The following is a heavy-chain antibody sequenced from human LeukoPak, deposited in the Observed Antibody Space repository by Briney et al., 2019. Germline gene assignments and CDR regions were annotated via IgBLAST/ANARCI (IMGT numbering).Heavy chain of an antibody. CDR3: ARDSATLYYYYMDV. V-gene: IGHV1-18*01. CDR2: ISAYNGNT. D-gene: IGHD6-25*01. CDR1: GYTFTSYG. Sequence: ASVKVSCKASGYTFTSYGISWVRQAPGQGLEWMGWISAYNGNTSYAQKLQGRVTMTTDTSTSTAYMELRSLRSDDTAVYYCARDSATLYYYYMDVWGKGTTVTVSS. J-gene: IGHJ6*03.